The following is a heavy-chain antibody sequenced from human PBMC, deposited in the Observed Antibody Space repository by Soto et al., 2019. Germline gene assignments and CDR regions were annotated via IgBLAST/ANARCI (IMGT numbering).Heavy chain of an antibody. J-gene: IGHJ4*02. CDR2: MTYGGGTA. Sequence: PSETLSLTCTVSSGPISISPYFWGWIRQSPGKGLEWIGSMTYGGGTAYYNSSLKSRVIISVDPAKNQFSLSLSSVTAADTAVYYRAYYDSSGYGRDYWGQGTLVTVS. CDR1: SGPISISPYF. CDR3: AYYDSSGYGRDY. V-gene: IGHV4-39*07. D-gene: IGHD3-22*01.